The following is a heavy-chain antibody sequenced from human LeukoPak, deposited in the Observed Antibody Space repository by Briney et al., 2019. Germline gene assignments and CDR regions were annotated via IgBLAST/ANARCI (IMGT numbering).Heavy chain of an antibody. Sequence: PGGSLRLSCAASGFTFSDYYMSWIRQAPGKGLEWVSYISSSSSYTNYADSVKGRFTISRDNAKNSLYLQMNSLRAEDTAVYYCARVRHYDSSGYHDHWGQGTLVTVSS. V-gene: IGHV3-11*06. CDR2: ISSSSSYT. J-gene: IGHJ5*02. CDR1: GFTFSDYY. CDR3: ARVRHYDSSGYHDH. D-gene: IGHD3-22*01.